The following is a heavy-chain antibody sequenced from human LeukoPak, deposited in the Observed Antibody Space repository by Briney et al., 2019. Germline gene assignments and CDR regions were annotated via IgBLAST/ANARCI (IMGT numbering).Heavy chain of an antibody. J-gene: IGHJ4*02. D-gene: IGHD4-11*01. CDR3: AREKGPVYYFDY. V-gene: IGHV3-48*03. Sequence: GGSLRLSCAASGFTFSSYEMNWVRQAPGKGLEWVSYISSSGSTIYYADSVKGRFTISRDNAKNSLYLQMNSLRAEDTAVYYCAREKGPVYYFDYWGQGTLVTVSS. CDR1: GFTFSSYE. CDR2: ISSSGSTI.